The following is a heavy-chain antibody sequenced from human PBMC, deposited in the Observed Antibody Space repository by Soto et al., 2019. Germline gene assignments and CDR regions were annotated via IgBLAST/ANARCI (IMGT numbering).Heavy chain of an antibody. Sequence: EVQLVESGGGLVQPGGSLRLSCAASGFTFSSHWMSWVRQAPGKGLEWVANIKEDGSEKYYVDSVKGRFTLSRDNAKNSLSLQMNSLRVEDSAVYYCARDDSGPALWGQGTLVTVSS. CDR2: IKEDGSEK. J-gene: IGHJ4*02. CDR3: ARDDSGPAL. V-gene: IGHV3-7*01. CDR1: GFTFSSHW. D-gene: IGHD1-26*01.